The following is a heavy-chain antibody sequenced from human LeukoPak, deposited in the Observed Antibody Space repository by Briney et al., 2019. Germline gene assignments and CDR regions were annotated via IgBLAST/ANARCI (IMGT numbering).Heavy chain of an antibody. CDR3: ARGIGGWPPFDY. CDR1: GGSISSYY. Sequence: SETLSLTCTVSGGSISSYYWSWIRQHPGKGLEWIGYIYYSGSTNYNPSLKSRVTISVDTSKNQFSLKLSSVTAADTAVYYCARGIGGWPPFDYWGQGTLVTVSS. J-gene: IGHJ4*02. D-gene: IGHD5-12*01. CDR2: IYYSGST. V-gene: IGHV4-59*01.